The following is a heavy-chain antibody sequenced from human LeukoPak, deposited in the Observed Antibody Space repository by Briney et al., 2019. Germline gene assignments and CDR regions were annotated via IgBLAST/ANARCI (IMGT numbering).Heavy chain of an antibody. CDR3: ARQYYYDSSGYPDY. D-gene: IGHD3-22*01. CDR1: GFTFSSYA. CDR2: ISYDGSNK. V-gene: IGHV3-30-3*01. Sequence: GGSLRLSCAASGFTFSSYAMHWVRQAPGKGLEWVAVISYDGSNKYYADSVKGRFTISRDNSKNTLYLQMNSLRAEDTAVYYCARQYYYDSSGYPDYWGQGTLVTVSS. J-gene: IGHJ4*02.